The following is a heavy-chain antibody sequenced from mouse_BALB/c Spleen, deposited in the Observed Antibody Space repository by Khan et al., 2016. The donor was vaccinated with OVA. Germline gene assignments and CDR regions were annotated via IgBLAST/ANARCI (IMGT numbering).Heavy chain of an antibody. CDR1: GYTFTSYY. V-gene: IGHV1S81*02. D-gene: IGHD2-1*01. Sequence: QVQLQQSGAELVKPGASVRLSCKASGYTFTSYYLYWVKQRPGQGLEWIGDINPSNGGTNFNEKFKSKATLTVDKSSSTAYMQLSSLTSEDSAVYYCTRSGYGTFAYWGQGTLFTVSA. J-gene: IGHJ3*01. CDR2: INPSNGGT. CDR3: TRSGYGTFAY.